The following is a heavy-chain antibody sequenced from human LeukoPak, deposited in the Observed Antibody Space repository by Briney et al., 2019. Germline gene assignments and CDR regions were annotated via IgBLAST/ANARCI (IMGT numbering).Heavy chain of an antibody. CDR3: ARGSARYYYGSGSSPFDY. J-gene: IGHJ4*02. D-gene: IGHD3-10*01. Sequence: SETLSLTCAVYGGSFSGYYWNWIRQPPGKGLEWIGEINHSGSTNYNPSLKSRVTISVDTSKNQFPLKLSSVTAADTAVYYCARGSARYYYGSGSSPFDYWGQGTLVTVSS. V-gene: IGHV4-34*01. CDR1: GGSFSGYY. CDR2: INHSGST.